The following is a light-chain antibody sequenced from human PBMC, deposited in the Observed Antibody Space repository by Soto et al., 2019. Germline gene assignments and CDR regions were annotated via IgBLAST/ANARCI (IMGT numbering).Light chain of an antibody. J-gene: IGKJ1*01. CDR1: QSVGTW. V-gene: IGKV1-5*01. CDR2: GAS. CDR3: QQYNTYST. Sequence: DIQMTHSPSTLSASVGGRVTITCRASQSVGTWVAWYQQKPGKAPKLLIYGASNLESGVPSRFSGSGSGTEFTLTISSLQPDDFATYYCQQYNTYSTFGQGTKVDIK.